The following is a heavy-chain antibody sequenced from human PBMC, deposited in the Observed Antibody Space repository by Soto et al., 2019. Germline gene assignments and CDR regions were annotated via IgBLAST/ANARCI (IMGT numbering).Heavy chain of an antibody. CDR3: TTDRMGGPGWWLDN. CDR2: ISWNSGTI. Sequence: GGSLRLSCAASGLTFDDYAMHWVRQAPGKGLEWVSGISWNSGTIAYADSVKGRFTISRDNAKNSLYLQMNSLRIEDTALYYCTTDRMGGPGWWLDNWGQGTLVTVSS. D-gene: IGHD2-15*01. J-gene: IGHJ4*02. V-gene: IGHV3-9*01. CDR1: GLTFDDYA.